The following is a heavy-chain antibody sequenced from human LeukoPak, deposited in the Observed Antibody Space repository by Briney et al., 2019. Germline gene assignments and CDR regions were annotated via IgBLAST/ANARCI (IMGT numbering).Heavy chain of an antibody. CDR1: GYTFTSYD. J-gene: IGHJ4*02. Sequence: ASVKASCKASGYTFTSYDINWVRQATGQGREWMGWMNPNSGKTGYAQKFQGRVTMTWDTSISTAYMELSSLRSEDTAIYYCARELRRDDCWGQGTLVAVSS. CDR3: ARELRRDDC. V-gene: IGHV1-8*01. D-gene: IGHD2-21*01. CDR2: MNPNSGKT.